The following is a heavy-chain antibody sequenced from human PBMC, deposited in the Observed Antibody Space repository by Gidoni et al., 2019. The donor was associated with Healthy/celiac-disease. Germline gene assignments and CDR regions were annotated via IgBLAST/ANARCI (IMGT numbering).Heavy chain of an antibody. CDR3: ASSYGSGSYYGPGMDV. CDR1: GGSISSGDYY. Sequence: QVQLQESGPGLVKPSQTLSLTCTVSGGSISSGDYYWSWIRQPPGKGLEWIGYIYYSGSTYYNPSLKSRVTISVDTSKNQFSLKLSSVTAADTAVYYCASSYGSGSYYGPGMDVWGQGTTVTVSS. V-gene: IGHV4-30-4*01. D-gene: IGHD3-10*01. J-gene: IGHJ6*02. CDR2: IYYSGST.